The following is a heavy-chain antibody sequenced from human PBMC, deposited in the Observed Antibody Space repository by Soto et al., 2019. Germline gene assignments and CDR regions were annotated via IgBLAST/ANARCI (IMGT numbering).Heavy chain of an antibody. Sequence: QVQLQESGPGLVKPSGTLSLTCVVSGDSISNNNWWSWVRQPPGKGLEWIGEIHHSGSTKYNPSLESRVTISLDKSKNEFSLKVSSVTAADTAVYYCARVGRAVDFDYWGQGALVTVSS. CDR3: ARVGRAVDFDY. J-gene: IGHJ4*02. CDR2: IHHSGST. D-gene: IGHD6-19*01. V-gene: IGHV4-4*02. CDR1: GDSISNNNW.